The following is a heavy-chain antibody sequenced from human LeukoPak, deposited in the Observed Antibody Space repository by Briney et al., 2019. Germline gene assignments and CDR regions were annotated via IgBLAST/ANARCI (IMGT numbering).Heavy chain of an antibody. V-gene: IGHV1-69*04. CDR1: GGTFSSYA. CDR3: ARYLKNYYDSSGDYWYFDL. D-gene: IGHD3-22*01. CDR2: IIPILGIA. J-gene: IGHJ2*01. Sequence: GASVNVSCKASGGTFSSYAISWVRQAPGQGLEWMGRIIPILGIANYAQKCQGRVTITADKSTSTAYMELSSLRSEDTAVYYCARYLKNYYDSSGDYWYFDLWGRGTLVTVSS.